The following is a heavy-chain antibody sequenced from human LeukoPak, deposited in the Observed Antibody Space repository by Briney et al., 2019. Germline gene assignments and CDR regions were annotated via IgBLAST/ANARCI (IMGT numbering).Heavy chain of an antibody. D-gene: IGHD3-3*01. J-gene: IGHJ4*02. CDR3: ARNDFWSGKDFDY. V-gene: IGHV4-30-4*08. CDR2: IYYSGST. CDR1: GGSISSGDYY. Sequence: SETLSLTCTVSGGSISSGDYYWSWIRQPPGTGLEWLGYIYYSGSTYYNPSLKSRVTISVDTSKNQFSLKLSSVTAADTAVYYCARNDFWSGKDFDYWGQGTLVTVSS.